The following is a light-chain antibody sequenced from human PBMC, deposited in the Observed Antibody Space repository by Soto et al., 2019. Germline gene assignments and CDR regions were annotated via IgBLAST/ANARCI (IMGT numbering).Light chain of an antibody. J-gene: IGKJ2*01. CDR2: AAS. Sequence: DIQMTQSPSSLSASVGDRVTITCRASQSINTYLNWYQQKPGKAPNLLIYAASNLQSGVPSRLSGSGSGTDFTLPISSLQTEDIVTYCCQQSYGTPMYTFGQGTKLEIK. CDR1: QSINTY. CDR3: QQSYGTPMYT. V-gene: IGKV1-39*01.